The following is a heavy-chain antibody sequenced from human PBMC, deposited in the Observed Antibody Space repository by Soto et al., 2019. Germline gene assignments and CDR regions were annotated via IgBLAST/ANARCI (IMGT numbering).Heavy chain of an antibody. CDR1: GFTFSSYG. Sequence: PVGSLRLSCAASGFTFSSYGMHWVRQAPGKGLEWVAVISYDGSNKYYADSVKGRFTISRDNSKNTLYLQMNSLRAEDTAVYYCAKDLSSWYFADAFDIWGQGTMVTVSS. CDR3: AKDLSSWYFADAFDI. D-gene: IGHD6-13*01. CDR2: ISYDGSNK. V-gene: IGHV3-30*18. J-gene: IGHJ3*02.